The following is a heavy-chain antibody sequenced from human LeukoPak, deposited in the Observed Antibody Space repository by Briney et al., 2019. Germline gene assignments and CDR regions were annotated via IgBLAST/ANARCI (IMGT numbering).Heavy chain of an antibody. V-gene: IGHV4-59*08. D-gene: IGHD3-22*01. CDR2: IYYSGST. CDR3: ARHIDYYDSSGHPQWPTHYWYFDL. Sequence: SETLSLTCTVSGGSISSYYWSWIRQPPGKGLEWIGYIYYSGSTNYNPSLKSRVTISVDTSKNQFSLKLSSVTAADTAVYYCARHIDYYDSSGHPQWPTHYWYFDLWGRGTLVTVSS. J-gene: IGHJ2*01. CDR1: GGSISSYY.